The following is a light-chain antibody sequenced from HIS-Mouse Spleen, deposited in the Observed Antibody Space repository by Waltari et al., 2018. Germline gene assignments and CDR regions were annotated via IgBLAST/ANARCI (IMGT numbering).Light chain of an antibody. CDR2: EGS. CDR3: CSYAGSSTWV. V-gene: IGLV2-23*01. Sequence: QSALTQPASVSGSPGQSITISCTGTSSDVGSYNLVSWYQQHPGKAPKLMFYEGSKRPSGVSNRFSGSKSGNMASLTISGLQAEDEADYYCCSYAGSSTWVFGGGTKLTVL. CDR1: SSDVGSYNL. J-gene: IGLJ3*02.